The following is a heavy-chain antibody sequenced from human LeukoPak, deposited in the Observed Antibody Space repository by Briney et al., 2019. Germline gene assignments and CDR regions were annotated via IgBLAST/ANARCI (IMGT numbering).Heavy chain of an antibody. CDR1: GYTLTELS. V-gene: IGHV1-24*01. CDR3: ATVSDFWSGSKRRGMDV. Sequence: ASVTVSCKVSGYTLTELSMHWVRQAPGKGLEWMGGFDPEDGETIYAQKFQGRVTMTEDTSTDTAYMELSSLRSEDTAVYYCATVSDFWSGSKRRGMDVWGQGTTVTVSS. J-gene: IGHJ6*02. CDR2: FDPEDGET. D-gene: IGHD3-3*01.